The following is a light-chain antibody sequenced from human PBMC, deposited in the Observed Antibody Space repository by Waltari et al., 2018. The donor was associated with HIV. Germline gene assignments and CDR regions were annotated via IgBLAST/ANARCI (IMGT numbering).Light chain of an antibody. CDR1: RTISTY. CDR2: AAS. V-gene: IGKV1-39*01. J-gene: IGKJ3*01. Sequence: DIQLTQSPSSLSASVGDRVTIACRASRTISTYLNWYQQKPGQAPKLLISAASSLQSGVPSRFSGSASGTDFTLTISSLQPEDYATYYCQQSYSSPLTFGPGTKVDIK. CDR3: QQSYSSPLT.